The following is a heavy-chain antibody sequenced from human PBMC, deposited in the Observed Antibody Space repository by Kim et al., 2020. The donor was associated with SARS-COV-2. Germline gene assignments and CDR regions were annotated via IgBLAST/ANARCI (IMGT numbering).Heavy chain of an antibody. CDR3: ARPSSTSCPCYYMDV. Sequence: ASVKVSCKVSGYTLSELSMHWVRQAPGKGLEWMGGIDPEDGERIYAQKLKGRVTMTEDTSTDTAYMELSSLRSEDTAVYYCARPSSTSCPCYYMDVWGKGTTVTVSS. CDR1: GYTLSELS. V-gene: IGHV1-24*01. J-gene: IGHJ6*03. D-gene: IGHD2-2*01. CDR2: IDPEDGER.